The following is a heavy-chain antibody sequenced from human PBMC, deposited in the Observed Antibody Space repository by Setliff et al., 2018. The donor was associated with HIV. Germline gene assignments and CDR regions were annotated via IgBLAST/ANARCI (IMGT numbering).Heavy chain of an antibody. Sequence: ASVKVSCKASGGTFSSYAISWVRQAPGQGLEWMGGIIPIFGTANYAQKFQGRVTITTDESTSTAYMELGSLRSEDTAVYYCAREGRSGSYGRRNAFDIWGQGTMVTVSS. CDR1: GGTFSSYA. CDR3: AREGRSGSYGRRNAFDI. V-gene: IGHV1-69*05. CDR2: IIPIFGTA. J-gene: IGHJ3*02. D-gene: IGHD1-26*01.